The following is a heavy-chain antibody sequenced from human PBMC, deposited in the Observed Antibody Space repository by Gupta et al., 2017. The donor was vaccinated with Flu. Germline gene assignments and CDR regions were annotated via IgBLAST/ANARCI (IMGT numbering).Heavy chain of an antibody. CDR1: GFTFSSYW. J-gene: IGHJ3*02. CDR2: INSDGSST. V-gene: IGHV3-74*01. CDR3: ARATQWELHGYAFDI. Sequence: EVQLVESGGGLVQPGGSLRLSCAASGFTFSSYWMHWVRQAPGKGLVWVSRINSDGSSTSYADSVKGRFTISRDNAKNTLYLQMNSLRAEDTAVYYCARATQWELHGYAFDIWGQGTMVTVSS. D-gene: IGHD1-26*01.